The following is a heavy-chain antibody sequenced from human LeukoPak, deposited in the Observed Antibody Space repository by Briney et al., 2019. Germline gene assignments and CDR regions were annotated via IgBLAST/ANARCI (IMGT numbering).Heavy chain of an antibody. V-gene: IGHV4-30-2*01. CDR3: ARFEGYYDFWSGYLFDY. J-gene: IGHJ4*02. Sequence: SQALSLTCTVSGGSISSGGYYWSWIRQPPGKGLEWIGYIYHSGSTYYNPSLKSRVTISVDRSKNQFSLKLSSVTAADTAVYYCARFEGYYDFWSGYLFDYWGQGTLVTVSS. D-gene: IGHD3-3*01. CDR2: IYHSGST. CDR1: GGSISSGGYY.